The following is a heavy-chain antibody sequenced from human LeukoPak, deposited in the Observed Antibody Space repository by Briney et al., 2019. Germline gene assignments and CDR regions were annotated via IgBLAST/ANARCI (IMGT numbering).Heavy chain of an antibody. Sequence: GGYLRLSCAASGFTFSTCLMTWVRQAPGRGMEWVSTISGSDTTTYYADSVKGRFAISRDNSKNTLLLQMNSMRAEDTAVYYCAKRPHCTGPGCHHIEYWGQGTLVTVSS. D-gene: IGHD2-8*02. CDR3: AKRPHCTGPGCHHIEY. V-gene: IGHV3-23*01. CDR2: ISGSDTTT. CDR1: GFTFSTCL. J-gene: IGHJ4*02.